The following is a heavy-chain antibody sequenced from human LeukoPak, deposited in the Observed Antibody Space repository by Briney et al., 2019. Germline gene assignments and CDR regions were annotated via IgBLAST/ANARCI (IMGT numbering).Heavy chain of an antibody. D-gene: IGHD1-26*01. Sequence: ASVKVSFKASGDSFSNYGFSWVRQAPGQGLEWMGGIIPMFGAPNYAQRFKGRDTITAGAFTSTVYMELSSLTSDDTAVYYCARDAGGTYRSYYARHVWGQGTTVTVS. CDR1: GDSFSNYG. CDR3: ARDAGGTYRSYYARHV. V-gene: IGHV1-69*13. CDR2: IIPMFGAP. J-gene: IGHJ6*02.